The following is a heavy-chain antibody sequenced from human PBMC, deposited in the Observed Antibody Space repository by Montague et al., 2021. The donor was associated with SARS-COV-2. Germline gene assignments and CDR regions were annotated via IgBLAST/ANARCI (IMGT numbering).Heavy chain of an antibody. CDR2: IYYNGYT. V-gene: IGHV4-59*01. CDR1: GDSISTYY. Sequence: SETLSLTCTVSGDSISTYYWSWIRQPPGKGLEWIGNIYYNGYTNXXPSLKSRVTISVDTSKNQFSLRLSSVTAADTAVYFCARGGATYYYDTSGYVNAFDTWGQGTMVTVSS. D-gene: IGHD3-22*01. J-gene: IGHJ3*02. CDR3: ARGGATYYYDTSGYVNAFDT.